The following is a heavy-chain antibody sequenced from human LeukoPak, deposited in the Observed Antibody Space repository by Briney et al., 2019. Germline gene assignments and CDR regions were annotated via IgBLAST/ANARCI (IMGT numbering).Heavy chain of an antibody. D-gene: IGHD2-15*01. Sequence: GESLKISCKGSGYTFTNYWIGWVRQMPGKGLEWMGIIYPGDSDIRYSPSFRGQVTISADKSITTAYLQWHSLRASDTAMYYCARHTDTTDIVVVVAARGAFDIRGQGTMVTVSS. J-gene: IGHJ3*02. V-gene: IGHV5-51*01. CDR3: ARHTDTTDIVVVVAARGAFDI. CDR2: IYPGDSDI. CDR1: GYTFTNYW.